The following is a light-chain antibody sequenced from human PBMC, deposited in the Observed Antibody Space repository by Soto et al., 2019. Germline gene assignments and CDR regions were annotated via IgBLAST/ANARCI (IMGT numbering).Light chain of an antibody. CDR3: QQYGSSPVT. Sequence: EIVLTQSPGTLSLSPGERATLSCRASQSVSSSYLAWYQQKPGQAPRLLIYGASSRATGIPDRFSGSGSGTDFTLTISRREPEDFAVYYCQQYGSSPVTFGQGTKVELK. V-gene: IGKV3-20*01. CDR2: GAS. J-gene: IGKJ1*01. CDR1: QSVSSSY.